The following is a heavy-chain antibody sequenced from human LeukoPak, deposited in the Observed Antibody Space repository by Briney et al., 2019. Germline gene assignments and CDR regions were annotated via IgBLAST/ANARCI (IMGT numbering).Heavy chain of an antibody. CDR2: IDPSDSYT. CDR3: ARSRGGIVVVPAAMKWAFDI. Sequence: GESLKISCKGSGYSFTSYWISWVRQMPGKGLEWMGMIDPSDSYTKYSPSFQGHVTISAVKSISTAYLQWSSLKASDTAMYYCARSRGGIVVVPAAMKWAFDIWGQGTMVTVSS. V-gene: IGHV5-10-1*01. CDR1: GYSFTSYW. J-gene: IGHJ3*02. D-gene: IGHD2-2*01.